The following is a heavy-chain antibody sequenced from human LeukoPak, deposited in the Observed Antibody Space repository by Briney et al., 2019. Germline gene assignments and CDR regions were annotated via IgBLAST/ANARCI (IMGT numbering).Heavy chain of an antibody. CDR1: GGTFSSYA. CDR3: AKSGRVFDTSGYYWFPN. J-gene: IGHJ4*02. CDR2: IIPIFGTA. D-gene: IGHD3-22*01. Sequence: ASVKVSCKASGGTFSSYAISWVRQAPGQGLEWMGGIIPIFGTANYAQKFQGRVTITADESTSTAYMELSSLRSEDTAVYYCAKSGRVFDTSGYYWFPNWGQGILVTVSS. V-gene: IGHV1-69*13.